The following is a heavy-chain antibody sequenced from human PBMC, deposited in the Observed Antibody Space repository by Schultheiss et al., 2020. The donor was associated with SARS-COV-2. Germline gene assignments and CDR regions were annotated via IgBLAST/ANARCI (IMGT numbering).Heavy chain of an antibody. D-gene: IGHD4-17*01. CDR3: AKDPYGDYPVVYYFDY. V-gene: IGHV3-23*01. Sequence: GESLKISCAASGFTFDDYAMSWVRQAPGKGLEWVSAISGSGGSTYYADSVKGRFTISRDNSKNTLYLQMNSLRAEDTAVYYCAKDPYGDYPVVYYFDYWGQGTLVTVSS. CDR2: ISGSGGST. CDR1: GFTFDDYA. J-gene: IGHJ4*02.